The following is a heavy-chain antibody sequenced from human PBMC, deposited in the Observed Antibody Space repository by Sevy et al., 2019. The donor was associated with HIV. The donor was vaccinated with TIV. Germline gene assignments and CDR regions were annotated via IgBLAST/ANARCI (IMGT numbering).Heavy chain of an antibody. V-gene: IGHV4-39*02. CDR2: IYYSGST. CDR1: GGSISSSSYY. Sequence: SETLSLTCTVSGGSISSSSYYWGWIHQPPGKGLEWIGSIYYSGSTYYNPSLKSRVTISVDTSKNQFSLKLSSVTAADTAVYYCAGETKDYYDSSGYLYYFDYWGQGTLVTVSS. CDR3: AGETKDYYDSSGYLYYFDY. D-gene: IGHD3-22*01. J-gene: IGHJ4*02.